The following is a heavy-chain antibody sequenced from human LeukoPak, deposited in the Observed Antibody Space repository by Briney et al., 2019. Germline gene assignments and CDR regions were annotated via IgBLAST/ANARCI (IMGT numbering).Heavy chain of an antibody. J-gene: IGHJ5*02. V-gene: IGHV4-59*08. CDR3: ARPSFGVFGEGWFDP. Sequence: SETLSLTCTVSGGSISSYYWSWIRQPPGKGLEWIAYISDIGSINYNPSLKSRVTISLDTSKNQFSLKLSSVTAADTAVYYCARPSFGVFGEGWFDPWGQGTLVTVSS. CDR2: ISDIGSI. CDR1: GGSISSYY. D-gene: IGHD3-3*01.